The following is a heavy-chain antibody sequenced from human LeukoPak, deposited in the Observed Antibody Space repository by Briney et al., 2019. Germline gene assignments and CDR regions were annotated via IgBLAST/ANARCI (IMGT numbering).Heavy chain of an antibody. CDR3: ARRRNYYDSSGYLMAAYYFDY. D-gene: IGHD3-22*01. J-gene: IGHJ4*02. CDR2: IKQDGSEK. V-gene: IGHV3-7*01. CDR1: GFTFSSYW. Sequence: GGSLRLSCAASGFTFSSYWMSWVRQAPGKGLEWVANIKQDGSEKYYVDSVKGRFTISRDNAKNSLYLQMNSLRAEDTAVYYCARRRNYYDSSGYLMAAYYFDYWGQGTLVTVSS.